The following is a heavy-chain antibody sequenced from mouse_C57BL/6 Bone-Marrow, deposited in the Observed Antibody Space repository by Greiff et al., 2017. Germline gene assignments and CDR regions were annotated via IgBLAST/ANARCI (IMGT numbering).Heavy chain of an antibody. V-gene: IGHV3-6*01. CDR3: ARAVGYAIDY. CDR1: GYSITSGYY. D-gene: IGHD1-1*01. Sequence: VQPQESGPGLVKPSQSLSLTCPVTGYSITSGYYWNWIRQFPGNKLEWLGYISYDGSNYYNPSLKNRIPITRDTSKNQFFLKWNSVSTEDTATYYGARAVGYAIDYWGQGTSITVSS. CDR2: ISYDGSN. J-gene: IGHJ4*01.